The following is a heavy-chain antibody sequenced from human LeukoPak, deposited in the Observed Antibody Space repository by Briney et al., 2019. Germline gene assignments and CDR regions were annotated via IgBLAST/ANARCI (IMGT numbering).Heavy chain of an antibody. CDR1: GFTFSSYA. CDR2: ISSNGGST. V-gene: IGHV3-64*01. D-gene: IGHD4-17*01. CDR3: ARGSPVTTADY. J-gene: IGHJ4*02. Sequence: GGSLRLSCAASGFTFSSYAMHWVRQAPGKGLEYVSAISSNGGSTYYANSVKGRFTISRDNSKNTLYLQMGSLRAEDMAVYYCARGSPVTTADYWGQGTLVTASS.